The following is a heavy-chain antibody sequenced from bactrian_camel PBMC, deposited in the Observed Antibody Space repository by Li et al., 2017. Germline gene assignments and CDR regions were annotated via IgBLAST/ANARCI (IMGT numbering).Heavy chain of an antibody. Sequence: HVQLVESGGGLAQPGGSLSLSCAASGFTFNTYWAYWVRQAPGKGLEWISRVDGSGTVTYHADSVKGRFTISRDNAKNTLYLQMNSLKPDDTAVYYCAATGQMLSVAGCHTQGTQVTVS. J-gene: IGHJ4*01. D-gene: IGHD1*01. CDR2: VDGSGTVT. CDR1: GFTFNTYW. V-gene: IGHV3S6*01.